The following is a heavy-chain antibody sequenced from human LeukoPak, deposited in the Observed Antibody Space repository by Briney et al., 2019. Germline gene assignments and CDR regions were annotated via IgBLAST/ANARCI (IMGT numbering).Heavy chain of an antibody. CDR1: GFTFSDYT. CDR3: ARAIAVAGPYYFDY. D-gene: IGHD6-19*01. Sequence: GGSLRLSCAASGFTFSDYTMNWVRQAPGKGLEWVSSIGSVTTYIYYADSLKGRFTISRDNAKNSLYLQMDSLRAEDTAIYFCARAIAVAGPYYFDYWGQGTLITVSS. CDR2: IGSVTTYI. J-gene: IGHJ4*02. V-gene: IGHV3-21*01.